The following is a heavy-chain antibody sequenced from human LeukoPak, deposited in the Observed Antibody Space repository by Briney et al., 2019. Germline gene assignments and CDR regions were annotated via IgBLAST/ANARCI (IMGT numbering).Heavy chain of an antibody. V-gene: IGHV1-2*02. CDR3: ARAGSSGWYMSYFDY. D-gene: IGHD6-19*01. Sequence: ASVKVSCKASGYTFTSYYMHWVRQAPGQGLEWMGWINPNSGGTNYAQKFQGRVTMTRDTSISTAYMELSRLRSDDTAVYYCARAGSSGWYMSYFDYWGQGTLVTVSS. J-gene: IGHJ4*02. CDR1: GYTFTSYY. CDR2: INPNSGGT.